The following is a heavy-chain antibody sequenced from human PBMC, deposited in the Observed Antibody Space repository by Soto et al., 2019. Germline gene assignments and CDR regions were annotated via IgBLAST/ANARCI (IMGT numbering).Heavy chain of an antibody. D-gene: IGHD3-9*01. CDR1: GFSFSNSA. J-gene: IGHJ4*02. Sequence: VHLVESGGDLVQPGGSLRLSCAASGFSFSNSAMFWVRQAPGKGLEWVSTISYDGTGTHYADSVKGRFTISRDNSKDTVCLQMNGLRAEDTAVYYCAKDPSTGPADFWGQGTLVTVSS. CDR2: ISYDGTGT. CDR3: AKDPSTGPADF. V-gene: IGHV3-23*04.